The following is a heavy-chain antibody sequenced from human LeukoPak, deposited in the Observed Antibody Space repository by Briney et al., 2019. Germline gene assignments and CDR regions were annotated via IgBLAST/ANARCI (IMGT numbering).Heavy chain of an antibody. J-gene: IGHJ3*02. V-gene: IGHV1-69*13. D-gene: IGHD3-3*01. CDR1: GYTFTSYG. Sequence: EASVKVSCKASGYTFTSYGISWVRQAPGQGLEWMGGIIPIFGTANYAQKFQGRVTITADESTSTAYMELSSLRSEDTAVYYCARAEWSDAFDIWGQGTMVTVSS. CDR2: IIPIFGTA. CDR3: ARAEWSDAFDI.